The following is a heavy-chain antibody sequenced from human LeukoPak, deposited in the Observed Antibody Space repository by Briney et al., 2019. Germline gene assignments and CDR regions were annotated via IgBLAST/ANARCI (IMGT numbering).Heavy chain of an antibody. D-gene: IGHD6-19*01. J-gene: IGHJ1*01. CDR1: GFTLSSYS. V-gene: IGHV3-64*01. CDR2: ISRNGRNT. CDR3: ARVDSGSACAS. Sequence: GGSLRLSCAASGFTLSSYSMHWVRQAPGKGLEFVSAISRNGRNTYYGNSVKGRFTISRDISKNTLHLQMGSLRPEDMAVYYCARVDSGSACASWGQGILVTVSS.